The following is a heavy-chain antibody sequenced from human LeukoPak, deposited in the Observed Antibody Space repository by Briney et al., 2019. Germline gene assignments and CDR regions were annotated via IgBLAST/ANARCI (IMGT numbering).Heavy chain of an antibody. J-gene: IGHJ4*02. CDR3: AKDTISNRGDY. Sequence: GGSLRLSCAASGFTFSSYAMSWVRQAPGKGLEGVSAISGSGGSTYYADSGKGRFTIPRDNSKNPLYLQMNSLRAEDTAVYYCAKDTISNRGDYWGQGTLVTVSS. CDR1: GFTFSSYA. CDR2: ISGSGGST. D-gene: IGHD7-27*01. V-gene: IGHV3-23*01.